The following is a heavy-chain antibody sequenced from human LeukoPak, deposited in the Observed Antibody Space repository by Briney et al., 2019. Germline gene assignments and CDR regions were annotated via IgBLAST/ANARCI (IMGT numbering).Heavy chain of an antibody. CDR2: IKQDGSEK. V-gene: IGHV3-7*04. CDR1: GFTFSSYA. J-gene: IGHJ5*02. D-gene: IGHD6-13*01. CDR3: ARGHSSSPNWFDP. Sequence: GGSLRLSCAASGFTFSSYAMHWVRQAPGKGLGWVASIKQDGSEKYYVDSVKGRFTISRDNAKNSLYLQMNGLRAEDTAVYYCARGHSSSPNWFDPWGQGTLVTVSS.